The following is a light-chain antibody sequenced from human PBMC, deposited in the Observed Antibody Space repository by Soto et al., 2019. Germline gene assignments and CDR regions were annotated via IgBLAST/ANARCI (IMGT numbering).Light chain of an antibody. V-gene: IGLV2-14*01. CDR2: DVS. CDR1: SSDVGGYNY. CDR3: SSYTSCSTPYV. Sequence: HSVLTQPASVTGSPGEAITISCHGTSSDVGGYNYVSWYQQHPGKAPKLMIYDVSNRPSGVSNRFSGSKSGNTASLTISGLQAEDEADYYCSSYTSCSTPYVFGTGTKVTVL. J-gene: IGLJ1*01.